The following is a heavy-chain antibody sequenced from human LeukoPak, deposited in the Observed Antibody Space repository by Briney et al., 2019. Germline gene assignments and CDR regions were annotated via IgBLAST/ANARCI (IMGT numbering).Heavy chain of an antibody. CDR1: GFTFSSYG. D-gene: IGHD2-8*01. J-gene: IGHJ6*03. CDR3: AKDRCSNGIGCYYYYMDV. CDR2: IQYDGSNE. V-gene: IGHV3-30*02. Sequence: GGSLRLSCAESGFTFSSYGMHWVRQAPGKGLEWMAYIQYDGSNEQYADSVKGRFGISRDSSKNILYLQMNSLRAEDTAVYYCAKDRCSNGIGCYYYYMDVWGKGTTFTISS.